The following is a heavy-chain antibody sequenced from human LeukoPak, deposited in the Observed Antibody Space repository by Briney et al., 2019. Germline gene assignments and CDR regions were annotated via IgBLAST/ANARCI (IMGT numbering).Heavy chain of an antibody. V-gene: IGHV3-30*18. CDR1: GFTFSSYG. D-gene: IGHD2-15*01. Sequence: PGGSLRLSCAASGFTFSSYGMHWVRQAPGKGLEWVAVVSDDGSITYYADSVKGRFTISRDNSKNTLYLQMNSLRAEDTAVYYCAKARGYCSDGSCYYFDYWGQGTLVTVSS. J-gene: IGHJ4*02. CDR3: AKARGYCSDGSCYYFDY. CDR2: VSDDGSIT.